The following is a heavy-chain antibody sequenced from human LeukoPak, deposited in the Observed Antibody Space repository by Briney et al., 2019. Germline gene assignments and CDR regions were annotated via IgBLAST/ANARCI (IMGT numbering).Heavy chain of an antibody. CDR1: GFTFSSYS. V-gene: IGHV3-21*01. CDR2: MCNSSSYI. J-gene: IGHJ5*02. Sequence: PGGSLRLSCAASGFTFSSYSMNWVRQAPGKGLEWVSSMCNSSSYIYYADSVKGRFTISRDNAKNSLYLQMNCLRAEDTAVYYCARDHYYDSTREGSFDPWGQGTLVTVSS. D-gene: IGHD3-22*01. CDR3: ARDHYYDSTREGSFDP.